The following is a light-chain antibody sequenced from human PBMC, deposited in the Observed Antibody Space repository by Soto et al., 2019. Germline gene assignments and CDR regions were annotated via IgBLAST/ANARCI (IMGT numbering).Light chain of an antibody. J-gene: IGLJ3*02. CDR3: SSFVAGANYWV. CDR2: EVT. V-gene: IGLV2-8*01. Sequence: QSVLTQPPSASGSPGRSVTISCTGTSSDVGGYDYVSWFQQHPGKAPKLIIYEVTKRPSGVPDRFSASKSGNTASLTVSGLQSEDEADYYCSSFVAGANYWVFGGGTKLTVL. CDR1: SSDVGGYDY.